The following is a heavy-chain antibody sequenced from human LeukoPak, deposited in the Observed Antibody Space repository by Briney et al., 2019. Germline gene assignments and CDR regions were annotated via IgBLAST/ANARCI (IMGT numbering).Heavy chain of an antibody. CDR1: GGSFSGHY. D-gene: IGHD3-22*01. Sequence: SDTLSLTCAVYGGSFSGHYWSWIRQPPGKGLDWIGEIYHSGSTNYNPSLKSRVTISLDMSKNQFSLKLRSVTAADTAVYYCATRTYYYDNPALSHDYWSQGTLVTVSS. J-gene: IGHJ4*02. V-gene: IGHV4-34*01. CDR3: ATRTYYYDNPALSHDY. CDR2: IYHSGST.